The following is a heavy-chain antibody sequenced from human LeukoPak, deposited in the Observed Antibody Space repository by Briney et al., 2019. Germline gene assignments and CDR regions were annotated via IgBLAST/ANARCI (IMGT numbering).Heavy chain of an antibody. CDR2: IKSKTDGGTT. CDR3: TTEYNFNYYASSGYYY. V-gene: IGHV3-15*01. J-gene: IGHJ4*02. CDR1: GFTFNGFA. D-gene: IGHD3-22*01. Sequence: GGSLRLSCAASGFTFNGFAMSWVRQAPGKGLEWVGRIKSKTDGGTTDYAAPVKGRFTISRDDSKNTLYLQMNSLKTEDTAVYYCTTEYNFNYYASSGYYYWGQGTLVTVSS.